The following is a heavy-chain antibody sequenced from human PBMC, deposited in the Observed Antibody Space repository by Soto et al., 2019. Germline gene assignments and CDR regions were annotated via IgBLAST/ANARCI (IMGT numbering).Heavy chain of an antibody. V-gene: IGHV4-30-2*01. J-gene: IGHJ4*02. CDR1: GGSISSGGYS. Sequence: QLQLQESGSGLVKPSQTLSLTCAVSGGSISSGGYSCNWIRQPPGKGLEWIGYIYHSGSTYYHPSLKRRVTTSVNSSKNQFSLKLSSVTAADTAVYYCARGMTTVTTFDYWGQGTLVTVSS. D-gene: IGHD4-17*01. CDR3: ARGMTTVTTFDY. CDR2: IYHSGST.